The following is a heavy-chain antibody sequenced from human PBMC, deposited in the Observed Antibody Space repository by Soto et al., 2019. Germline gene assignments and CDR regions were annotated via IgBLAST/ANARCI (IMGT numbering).Heavy chain of an antibody. CDR3: ASSVVLAATDAFDI. V-gene: IGHV3-7*03. D-gene: IGHD2-15*01. J-gene: IGHJ3*02. Sequence: PGGSLRLACAASGFTFSTYWMSWVRQAPGKGLEWVANIKQDGSEKYYVDSVKGRFTISRDNAKNSLFLQMSSLRAEDTAVYYCASSVVLAATDAFDIWGQGTMVTV. CDR1: GFTFSTYW. CDR2: IKQDGSEK.